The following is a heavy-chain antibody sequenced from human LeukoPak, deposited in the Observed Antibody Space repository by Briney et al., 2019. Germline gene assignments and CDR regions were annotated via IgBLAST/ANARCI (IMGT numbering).Heavy chain of an antibody. CDR2: IYHSGTT. Sequence: PSETLSLTCSVSGYYISRGYHWGWIRRPPGKGLEWIGAIYHSGTTYYNPSLKSRVTISVDTSNNQFSLKLSSVTAADTAVYYCARAPGDYVWGSYRSAGYFDYWGQGTLVTVSS. J-gene: IGHJ4*02. CDR1: GYYISRGYH. V-gene: IGHV4-38-2*02. CDR3: ARAPGDYVWGSYRSAGYFDY. D-gene: IGHD3-16*02.